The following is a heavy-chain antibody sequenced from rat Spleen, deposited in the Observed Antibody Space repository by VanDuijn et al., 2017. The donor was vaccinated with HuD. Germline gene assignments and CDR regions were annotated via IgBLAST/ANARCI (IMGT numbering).Heavy chain of an antibody. V-gene: IGHV5-25*01. Sequence: EVQLVESGGGSVQPGRSLKLSCAASGFTFNKYDMAWVRQAPTKGLEWIASISSDGRRNYYRDSVKGRFTISRDNAKSTLYLQMDSLRSEDTATYYCVRHGYTRYYFDYWGQGVMVTVSS. CDR1: GFTFNKYD. CDR3: VRHGYTRYYFDY. CDR2: ISSDGRRN. D-gene: IGHD1-9*01. J-gene: IGHJ2*01.